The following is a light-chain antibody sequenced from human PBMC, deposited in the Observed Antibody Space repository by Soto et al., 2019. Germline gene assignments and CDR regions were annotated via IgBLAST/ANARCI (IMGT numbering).Light chain of an antibody. CDR1: SSDVGNYNY. CDR2: DVS. V-gene: IGLV2-14*01. CDR3: SSYTSSGTPYV. Sequence: QSALTQPASVSGSPGQSITISCTGTSSDVGNYNYVSWYQQHPGKAPKLMIYDVSNRPSGVSNHFSGSKSGNTASLTISGLQAEDEADYYCSSYTSSGTPYVFGSGTKLTVL. J-gene: IGLJ1*01.